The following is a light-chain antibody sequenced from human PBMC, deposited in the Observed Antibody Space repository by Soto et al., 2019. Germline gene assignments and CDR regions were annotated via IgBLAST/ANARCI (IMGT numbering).Light chain of an antibody. Sequence: EIVLTQSPGTLSLSPGERATLSCRASQSVSSSYLAWYQNKPGQAPRLLIYGASSRATGIPDRFSGSGSGTDFTLTISRLEPEDFAVYYCQQYGTSPLTFGGGTKEEI. J-gene: IGKJ4*01. CDR1: QSVSSSY. CDR3: QQYGTSPLT. V-gene: IGKV3-20*01. CDR2: GAS.